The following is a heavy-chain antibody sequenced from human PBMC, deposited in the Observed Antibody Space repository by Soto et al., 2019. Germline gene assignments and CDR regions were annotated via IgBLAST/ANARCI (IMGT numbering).Heavy chain of an antibody. CDR2: ICPSGST. CDR3: VRGSGCSGGSCYSDYYYYYGMDV. Sequence: SETLSLTCAVSGYSISSGYYWGWIRQPPGRGLEGIGSICPSGSTYYNPSLKSRVTIAVDTSKNQFSLKLSSVTAADTAVYYCVRGSGCSGGSCYSDYYYYYGMDVWGQGTTVTVSS. CDR1: GYSISSGYY. J-gene: IGHJ6*02. V-gene: IGHV4-38-2*01. D-gene: IGHD2-15*01.